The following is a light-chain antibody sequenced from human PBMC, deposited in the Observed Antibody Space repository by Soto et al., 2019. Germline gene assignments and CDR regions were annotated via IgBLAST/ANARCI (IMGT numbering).Light chain of an antibody. CDR1: SGHSTYA. Sequence: QPVLAQSPSASASLGASVKLTCTLSSGHSTYAIAWHQQQPEKGPRFLMKLNSDGSHTKGDGIPDRFSGSSSGAERYLSISSLQSEDEADYYCQSWDTGIHRVFGGGTKFTVL. J-gene: IGLJ2*01. CDR2: LNSDGSH. V-gene: IGLV4-69*01. CDR3: QSWDTGIHRV.